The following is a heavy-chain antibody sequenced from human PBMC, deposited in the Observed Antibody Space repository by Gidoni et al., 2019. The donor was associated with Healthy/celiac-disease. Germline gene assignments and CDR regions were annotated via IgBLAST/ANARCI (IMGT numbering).Heavy chain of an antibody. CDR1: GFTFSNSW. Sequence: EVQLVESGGGLVKPGGSLRLSCAASGFTFSNSWMGWVRQDPGKGLEWVGRIKSKTDGGTTDYAAPVKGRFTISRDDSKNTLYLQMNSLKTEDTAVYYCTTDGPGGDGYNWGDFDYWGQGTLVTVSS. V-gene: IGHV3-15*01. J-gene: IGHJ4*02. CDR2: IKSKTDGGTT. D-gene: IGHD5-12*01. CDR3: TTDGPGGDGYNWGDFDY.